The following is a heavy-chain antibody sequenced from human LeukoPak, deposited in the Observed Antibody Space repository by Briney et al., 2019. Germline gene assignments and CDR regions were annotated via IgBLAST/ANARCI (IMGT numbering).Heavy chain of an antibody. D-gene: IGHD3-10*01. CDR3: ATVAVIRGVTYFDY. J-gene: IGHJ4*02. CDR1: GDSISSSSYY. V-gene: IGHV4-61*05. Sequence: SETLSLTCTVSGDSISSSSYYWGWIRQPPGKGLEWIAHLFYSGSTDYNPSLESRVTISVDTSKNQFSLKLRSVTAADTAVYYCATVAVIRGVTYFDYWGQGTLVTVSS. CDR2: LFYSGST.